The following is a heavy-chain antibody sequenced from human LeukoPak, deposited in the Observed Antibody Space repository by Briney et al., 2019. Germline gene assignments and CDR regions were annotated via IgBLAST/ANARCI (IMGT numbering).Heavy chain of an antibody. J-gene: IGHJ6*02. CDR3: ATDYSNFYGMDV. CDR1: GGSISSYY. V-gene: IGHV4-59*01. CDR2: IQNSATT. D-gene: IGHD4-11*01. Sequence: PSETLSLTCTVSGGSISSYYWSWIRQPPGRGLEWIGYIQNSATTNYNPSLESRVTIFVDSSKDQFSLRVTSVTAADTAVYYCATDYSNFYGMDVWGQGTTVTVSS.